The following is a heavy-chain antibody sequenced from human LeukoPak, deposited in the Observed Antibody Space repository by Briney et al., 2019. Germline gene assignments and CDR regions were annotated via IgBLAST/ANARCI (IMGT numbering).Heavy chain of an antibody. CDR3: TTDPIVVVKYRRRESY. CDR2: INRDGSER. CDR1: GFTFSTFA. Sequence: GGSLRLSCAASGFTFSTFAMSWVRQAPGKGLEWVANINRDGSERYYVDSVKGRFTISRDDAKSSLYLQMNSLKTEDTAVYYCTTDPIVVVKYRRRESYWGQGTLVTVSS. J-gene: IGHJ4*02. D-gene: IGHD3-22*01. V-gene: IGHV3-7*03.